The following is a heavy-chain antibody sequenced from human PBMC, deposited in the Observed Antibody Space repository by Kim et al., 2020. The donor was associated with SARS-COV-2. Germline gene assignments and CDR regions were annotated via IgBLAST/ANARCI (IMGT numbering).Heavy chain of an antibody. V-gene: IGHV4-59*01. CDR2: IYYSGST. CDR1: GGSISSYY. J-gene: IGHJ4*02. Sequence: SETLSLTCTVSGGSISSYYWSWIRQPPGKGLEWIGYIYYSGSTNYNPSLKSRVTISVDTSKNQFSLKLSSVTAADTTVYYCARDGYSYGHPAYFDYWGQGTLVTVSS. CDR3: ARDGYSYGHPAYFDY. D-gene: IGHD5-18*01.